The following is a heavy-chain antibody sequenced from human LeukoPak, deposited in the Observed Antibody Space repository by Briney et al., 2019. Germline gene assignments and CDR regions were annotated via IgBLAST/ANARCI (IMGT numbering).Heavy chain of an antibody. V-gene: IGHV4-34*01. J-gene: IGHJ4*02. Sequence: TSETLSLTCTVSGGSISSYYWTWIRQPPGKGLEWIGEINHSGSTNYNPSLKSRVTISVDTSKNQFSLKLSSVTAADTAVYYCARGQGTVTTHWGQGTLVTVSS. CDR1: GGSISSYY. D-gene: IGHD4-17*01. CDR3: ARGQGTVTTH. CDR2: INHSGST.